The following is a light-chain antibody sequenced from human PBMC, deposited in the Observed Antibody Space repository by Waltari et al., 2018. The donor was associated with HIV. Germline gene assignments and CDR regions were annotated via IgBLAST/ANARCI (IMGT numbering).Light chain of an antibody. CDR3: HSYDKFLRGLLV. CDR1: KSQIGPGDD. CDR2: SNT. Sequence: QSLLTQRPSLSGTPRQRITTSRTGNKSQIGPGDDVYCYRQAPGTAPTLLIFSNTNRPSGVPDRFNGFKASTSASLAITGLHAVEDADYYGHSYDKFLRGLLVFGGGTRLTVL. V-gene: IGLV1-40*01. J-gene: IGLJ2*01.